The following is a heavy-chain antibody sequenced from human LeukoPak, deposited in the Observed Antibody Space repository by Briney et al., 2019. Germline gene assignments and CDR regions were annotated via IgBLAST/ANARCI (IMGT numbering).Heavy chain of an antibody. CDR3: ARWYYYETSGLYYGSFDN. CDR2: ISSNGAST. D-gene: IGHD3-22*01. V-gene: IGHV3-64*01. CDR1: GFTFSSYA. J-gene: IGHJ5*02. Sequence: GGSLRLSCAASGFTFSSYAMHWVRQAPGKGLEYVSGISSNGASTYYANSVKGRFTISRDNSKNTLYLQMGSLRAEDMAVYYCARWYYYETSGLYYGSFDNWGQGTLVTVSS.